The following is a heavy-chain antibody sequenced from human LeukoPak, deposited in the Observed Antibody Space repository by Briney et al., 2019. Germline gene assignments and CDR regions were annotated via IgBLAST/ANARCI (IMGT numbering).Heavy chain of an antibody. CDR1: GGSINSSSYY. CDR2: IYYSGST. J-gene: IGHJ4*02. D-gene: IGHD3-10*01. V-gene: IGHV4-39*07. CDR3: ARMLWFGELHFDY. Sequence: SETLSLTCTVSGGSINSSSYYWGWIRQPPGKGLEWIGSIYYSGSTYYNPSLKSRVTISVDTSKNQFSLKLSSVTAADTAVYYCARMLWFGELHFDYWGQGTLVTVSS.